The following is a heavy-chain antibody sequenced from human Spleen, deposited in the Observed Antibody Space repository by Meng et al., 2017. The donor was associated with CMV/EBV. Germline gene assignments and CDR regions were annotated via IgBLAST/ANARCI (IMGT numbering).Heavy chain of an antibody. CDR1: GGYFSGYY. J-gene: IGHJ5*02. CDR2: INHSGST. V-gene: IGHV4-34*01. D-gene: IGHD4-17*01. CDR3: ARGGYGDDNWFDP. Sequence: CAVYGGYFSGYYWSWIRQPPGKGLEWIGEINHSGSTNYNPSLKSRVTISVDTSKNQFSLKLSSVTAADTAVYYCARGGYGDDNWFDPWGQGTLVTVSS.